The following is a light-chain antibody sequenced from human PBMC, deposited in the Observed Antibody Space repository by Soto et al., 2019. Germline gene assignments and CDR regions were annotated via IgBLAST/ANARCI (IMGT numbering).Light chain of an antibody. CDR1: QSISSY. CDR2: AAS. CDR3: QQSYSIPVT. V-gene: IGKV1-39*01. Sequence: DIQMTQSPSSLSASVGDRVTITCRASQSISSYLNWYQQKPGKAPKLLIYAASSLQSGVPSRFSGSGSGTDFTLTISSLQPEDFATYYCQQSYSIPVTFGPGTKVDI. J-gene: IGKJ3*01.